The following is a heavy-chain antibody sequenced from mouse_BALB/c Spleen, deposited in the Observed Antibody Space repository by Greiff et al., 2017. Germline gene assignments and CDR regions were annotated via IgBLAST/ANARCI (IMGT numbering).Heavy chain of an antibody. CDR2: ISYSGST. D-gene: IGHD2-3*01. V-gene: IGHV3-2*02. CDR3: ARWLLRDWYFDV. J-gene: IGHJ1*01. Sequence: EVKLVESGPGLVKPSQSLSLTCTVTGYSITSDYAWNWIRQFPGNKLEWMGYISYSGSTSYNPSLKSRISITRDTSKNQFFLQLNSVTTEDTATYYCARWLLRDWYFDVWGAGTTVTVSS. CDR1: GYSITSDYA.